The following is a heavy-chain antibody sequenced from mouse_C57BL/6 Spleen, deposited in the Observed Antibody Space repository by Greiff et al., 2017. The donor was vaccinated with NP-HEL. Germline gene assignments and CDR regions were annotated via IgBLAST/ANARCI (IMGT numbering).Heavy chain of an antibody. V-gene: IGHV1-52*01. CDR3: ARRGLYYGNYYWYFDV. CDR2: IDPSDSET. Sequence: QVPLQQPGAALLRPGSSVPLSCTASGYTFPSYWLPFLTPRPIHVLDWIGNIDPSDSETHSNQKFKDNATLTVDKSSSTAYMQLSSLTSEDSAVYYGARRGLYYGNYYWYFDVWGTGSTVTVSS. D-gene: IGHD2-1*01. J-gene: IGHJ1*03. CDR1: GYTFPSYW.